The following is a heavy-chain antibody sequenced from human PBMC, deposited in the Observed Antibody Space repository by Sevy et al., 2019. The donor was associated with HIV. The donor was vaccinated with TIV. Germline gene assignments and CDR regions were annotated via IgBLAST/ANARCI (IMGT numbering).Heavy chain of an antibody. D-gene: IGHD1-26*01. CDR2: INGGGGGT. Sequence: GGSLRLSCAASGFPFSSYAMSWVRQAPGKGLEWVSVINGGGGGTYYAASVKGRFTISRDNSKNTLFLQMISLRAEDTVVYYCVKDQGWDLLGYFDYWGQGTLVTVSS. J-gene: IGHJ4*02. V-gene: IGHV3-23*01. CDR1: GFPFSSYA. CDR3: VKDQGWDLLGYFDY.